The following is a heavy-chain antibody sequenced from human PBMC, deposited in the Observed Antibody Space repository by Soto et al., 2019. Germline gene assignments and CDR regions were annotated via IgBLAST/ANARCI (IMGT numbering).Heavy chain of an antibody. V-gene: IGHV4-39*01. D-gene: IGHD2-2*02. J-gene: IGHJ4*02. CDR3: ATIPATTILTDY. CDR1: GGSITSSYY. Sequence: PSETLSLTCTVPGGSITSSYYRGWIRQPPGKGLEWIGSIYYIGSTYYNPSLKSRVTISVDTSKNQFSLKLSSVTAADTAVYYCATIPATTILTDYWGQGTLVTVSS. CDR2: IYYIGST.